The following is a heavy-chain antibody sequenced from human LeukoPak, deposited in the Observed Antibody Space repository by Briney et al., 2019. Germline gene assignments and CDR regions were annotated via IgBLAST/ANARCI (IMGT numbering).Heavy chain of an antibody. Sequence: GASVKVSCKASGYTFSSYYMHWVRQGPGQGLEWMGMISPSGGSTTYAQKFQGRVTMTRDTPTSTVSMDLTSLRSEDTAVYYCARGRFGGGDYWGQGTLVTVSS. CDR1: GYTFSSYY. V-gene: IGHV1-46*01. CDR3: ARGRFGGGDY. CDR2: ISPSGGST. J-gene: IGHJ4*02. D-gene: IGHD3-10*01.